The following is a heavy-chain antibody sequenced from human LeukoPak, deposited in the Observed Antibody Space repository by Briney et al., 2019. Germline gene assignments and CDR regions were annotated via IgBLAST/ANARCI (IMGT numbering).Heavy chain of an antibody. CDR3: ARDWSQWLVPRGFDP. J-gene: IGHJ5*02. CDR2: IYTSGST. CDR1: GGSISSYY. Sequence: SETLSLTCTVSGGSISSYYWSWIRQPAGKGLEWIGRIYTSGSTNYNPSLKSRVTMSVDTSKNQFSPKLSSVTAADTAVYYCARDWSQWLVPRGFDPWGQGTLVTVSS. D-gene: IGHD6-19*01. V-gene: IGHV4-4*07.